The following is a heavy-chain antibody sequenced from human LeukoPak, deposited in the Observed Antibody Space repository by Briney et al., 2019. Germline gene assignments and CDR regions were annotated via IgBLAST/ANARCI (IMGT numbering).Heavy chain of an antibody. CDR2: IRSNSEDI. V-gene: IGHV1-2*06. J-gene: IGHJ4*02. D-gene: IGHD1-26*01. CDR1: GYTFSGDY. CDR3: AREPKQVIREFDY. Sequence: ASVKVSCKASGYTFSGDYMHWVRQTPGQGLEWMGRIRSNSEDIQYAQKFQGRVTMTWDTSTSTAYMELTRLTSDDTAVYYCAREPKQVIREFDYWGQGTLVTVSS.